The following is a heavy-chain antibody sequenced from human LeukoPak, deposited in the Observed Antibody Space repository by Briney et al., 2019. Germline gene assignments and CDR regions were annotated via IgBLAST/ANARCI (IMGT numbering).Heavy chain of an antibody. CDR3: ARAGRVYYGSGSFDY. J-gene: IGHJ4*02. D-gene: IGHD3-10*01. V-gene: IGHV4-34*01. CDR1: GGSFSGYY. CDR2: INHSGST. Sequence: SETLSLTCAVYGGSFSGYYWSWIRQPPGEGLEWIGEINHSGSTNYNPSLKSRVTISVDTSKNQFSLKLSSVTAADTAVYYCARAGRVYYGSGSFDYWGQGTLVTVSS.